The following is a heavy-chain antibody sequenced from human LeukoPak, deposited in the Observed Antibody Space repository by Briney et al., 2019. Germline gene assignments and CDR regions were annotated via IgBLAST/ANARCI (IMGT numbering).Heavy chain of an antibody. CDR3: ASYYCSSTSCSHNHYYYMDV. CDR1: GYTFTSYY. J-gene: IGHJ6*03. CDR2: INPSGGST. Sequence: GASVKVSCKASGYTFTSYYMHWVRQAPGQGLEWMGIINPSGGSTSYAQKFQGRVTMTRDMSTSTVYMELSSPRSEDTAVYYCASYYCSSTSCSHNHYYYMDVWGKGTTVTVSS. D-gene: IGHD2-2*01. V-gene: IGHV1-46*01.